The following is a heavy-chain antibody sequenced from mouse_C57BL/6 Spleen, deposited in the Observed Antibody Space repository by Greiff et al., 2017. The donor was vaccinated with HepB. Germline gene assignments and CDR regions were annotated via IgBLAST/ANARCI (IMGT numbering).Heavy chain of an antibody. CDR3: ARRYYGKIYYAMDY. Sequence: VQLQQSGPELVKPGASVKISCKASGYTFTDYYMNWVKQSHGKSLEWIGDINPNNGGTSYNQKFKGKATLTVDKSSSTAYMELRSLTSEDSAVYYCARRYYGKIYYAMDYWGQGTSVTVSS. CDR2: INPNNGGT. CDR1: GYTFTDYY. D-gene: IGHD2-1*01. V-gene: IGHV1-26*01. J-gene: IGHJ4*01.